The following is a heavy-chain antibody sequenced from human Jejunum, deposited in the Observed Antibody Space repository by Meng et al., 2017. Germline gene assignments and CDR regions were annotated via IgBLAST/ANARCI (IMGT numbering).Heavy chain of an antibody. CDR3: ARGVGDIRFGFDY. Sequence: GPGLVKPSGTLSLSCEVSGDSISSTSWWDWLRQPPGKGLEWIGEIYHSGRSNFIPSLKSRVSISLDESKNQFSLTLNSVTAADTAVYYCARGVGDIRFGFDYWGQGILVTVSS. CDR1: GDSISSTSW. D-gene: IGHD3-16*01. J-gene: IGHJ4*02. V-gene: IGHV4-4*02. CDR2: IYHSGRS.